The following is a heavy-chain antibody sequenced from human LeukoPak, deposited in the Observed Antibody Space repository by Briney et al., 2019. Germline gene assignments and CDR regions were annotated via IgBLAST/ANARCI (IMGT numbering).Heavy chain of an antibody. J-gene: IGHJ4*02. CDR1: GGSISSGDYY. V-gene: IGHV4-31*03. D-gene: IGHD3-10*01. CDR3: VGSGSYYNAAY. Sequence: PSQTLSRTCTVSGGSISSGDYYWSWIRQHPGKGLEWIGYIYYSGSTYYNPSLKSRVTISVDTSKNQFSLKLSSVTAADTAVYYCVGSGSYYNAAYWGQGTLVTVSS. CDR2: IYYSGST.